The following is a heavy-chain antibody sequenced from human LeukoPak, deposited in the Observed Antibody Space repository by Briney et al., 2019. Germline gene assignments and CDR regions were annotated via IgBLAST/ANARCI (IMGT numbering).Heavy chain of an antibody. Sequence: GRSLRLSCAASGFTFSSYGLHWVRQAPGKGRERVTVISFDESIKYYGDSVKGRFTISRDNSKNTLYLQMNSLRAEDTAVYYCARDDTIGGTDYYYDSSGLDYWGQGTLVTVSS. D-gene: IGHD3-22*01. J-gene: IGHJ4*02. CDR1: GFTFSSYG. CDR2: ISFDESIK. V-gene: IGHV3-30*03. CDR3: ARDDTIGGTDYYYDSSGLDY.